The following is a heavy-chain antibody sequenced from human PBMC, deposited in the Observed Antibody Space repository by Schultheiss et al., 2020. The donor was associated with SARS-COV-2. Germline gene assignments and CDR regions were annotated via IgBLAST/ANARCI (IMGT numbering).Heavy chain of an antibody. CDR1: GFTFSSYG. J-gene: IGHJ4*02. CDR3: ARDQGVLRYFDWLLTEPLYYFDY. D-gene: IGHD3-9*01. CDR2: IWYDGSNK. Sequence: GESLKISCAASGFTFSSYGMHWVRQAPGKGLEWVAVIWYDGSNKYYADSVKGRFTISRDTSKNTLYLEMNSLRAEDTAVYYCARDQGVLRYFDWLLTEPLYYFDYWGQGTLVTVSS. V-gene: IGHV3-33*01.